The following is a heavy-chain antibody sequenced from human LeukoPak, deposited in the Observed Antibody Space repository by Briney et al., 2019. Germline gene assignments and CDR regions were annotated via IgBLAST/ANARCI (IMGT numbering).Heavy chain of an antibody. Sequence: PGGSLRLSCAASGFTFSNFAMHWVRQAPGKGLEWVSVTYSGGNTYYADSVKGRFTISRDNSKNTLYLQMSSLRVDDTAVYYCARPGTTLYYAMDVWGQGTAVSVSS. V-gene: IGHV3-66*04. CDR3: ARPGTTLYYAMDV. D-gene: IGHD4-11*01. J-gene: IGHJ6*02. CDR2: TYSGGNT. CDR1: GFTFSNFA.